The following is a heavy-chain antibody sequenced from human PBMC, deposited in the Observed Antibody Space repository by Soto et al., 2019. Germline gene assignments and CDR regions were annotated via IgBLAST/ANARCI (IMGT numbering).Heavy chain of an antibody. V-gene: IGHV3-30*18. J-gene: IGHJ4*02. CDR1: GFTFSSYG. Sequence: QSGGSLRLSCAASGFTFSSYGMHWVRQAPGKGLEWVAVISYDGSNKYYADSVKGRFTISRDNSKNTLYLQMNSLRAEDTAVYYCAKDWGSPDGGFDYWGQGTLVTVSS. CDR2: ISYDGSNK. CDR3: AKDWGSPDGGFDY. D-gene: IGHD3-16*01.